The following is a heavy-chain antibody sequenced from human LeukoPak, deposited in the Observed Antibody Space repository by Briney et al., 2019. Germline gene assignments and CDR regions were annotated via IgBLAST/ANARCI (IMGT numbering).Heavy chain of an antibody. CDR1: GYTLTGYY. CDR2: INPNSGGT. D-gene: IGHD3-10*01. J-gene: IGHJ4*02. Sequence: ASLKISCKASGYTLTGYYIRWVRQDPGQGLEWMGRINPNSGGTNYAQNFQGRVTMTRDTSISTAYMELNRLGSDDTAVYYCAREAPLTGSLFDYWGQGTLVTVSS. V-gene: IGHV1-2*06. CDR3: AREAPLTGSLFDY.